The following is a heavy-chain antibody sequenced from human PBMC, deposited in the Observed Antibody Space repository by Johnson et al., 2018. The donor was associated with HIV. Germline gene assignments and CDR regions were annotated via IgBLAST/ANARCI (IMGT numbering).Heavy chain of an antibody. CDR2: ISYDGSNK. V-gene: IGHV3-30-3*01. CDR1: GFTFNSYA. Sequence: QVQLVESGGGVVQPGRSLRLSCAASGFTFNSYAMHWVRQAPGKGLEWVSVISYDGSNKYHADSVKGRFTISRDNTKNSLYLQMNSLRAEDTALYYCARGSEWELLPNDAFDIWGQGTMVTVS. D-gene: IGHD1-26*01. J-gene: IGHJ3*02. CDR3: ARGSEWELLPNDAFDI.